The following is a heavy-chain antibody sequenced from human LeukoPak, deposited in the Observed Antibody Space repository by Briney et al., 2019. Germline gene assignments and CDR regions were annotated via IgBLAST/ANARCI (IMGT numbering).Heavy chain of an antibody. CDR2: INHSGST. D-gene: IGHD4-17*01. Sequence: SETLSLTCAVYAGSFSGYYWSWIRQPPGKGLEWIGEINHSGSTNYNPSLKSRVTISVDTSKNQFSLKLSSVTAADTAVYYCARRYGDYVTYFDYWGQGTLVTVSS. J-gene: IGHJ4*02. CDR3: ARRYGDYVTYFDY. V-gene: IGHV4-34*01. CDR1: AGSFSGYY.